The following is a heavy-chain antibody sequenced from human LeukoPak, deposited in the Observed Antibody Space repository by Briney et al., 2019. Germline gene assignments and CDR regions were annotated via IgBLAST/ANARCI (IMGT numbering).Heavy chain of an antibody. CDR2: ISWNSGSI. CDR3: AREGIVNHYYGSGTYNFLDY. D-gene: IGHD3-10*01. J-gene: IGHJ4*02. Sequence: PGGSLRLSCAASGFTFDDYAMHWVRQAPGKGLEWVSGISWNSGSIGYADSVKGRFTISRDNAKNSLYLQMNSLRAEDTAVYYCAREGIVNHYYGSGTYNFLDYWGQGTLVTVSS. CDR1: GFTFDDYA. V-gene: IGHV3-9*01.